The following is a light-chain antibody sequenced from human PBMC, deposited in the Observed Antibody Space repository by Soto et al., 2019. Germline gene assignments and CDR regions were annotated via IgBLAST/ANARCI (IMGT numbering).Light chain of an antibody. CDR1: QNVYNN. Sequence: EIVMTQSPATLSVSPGEGATHSCKDSQNVYNNLAWYQQRPGQPPRLLIYDASTRATGISARFSGSGYGTEFTLTISSLQSEDFAVYFCQQCRNWPLTFGGGTKVDIK. CDR3: QQCRNWPLT. J-gene: IGKJ4*01. CDR2: DAS. V-gene: IGKV3-15*01.